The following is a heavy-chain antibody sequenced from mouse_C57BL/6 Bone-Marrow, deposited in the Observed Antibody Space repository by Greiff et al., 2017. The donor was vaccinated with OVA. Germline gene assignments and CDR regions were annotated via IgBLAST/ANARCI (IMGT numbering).Heavy chain of an antibody. CDR1: GYSFTGYY. Sequence: VQLKQSGPELVKPGASVKISCKASGYSFTGYYMNWVKQSPEKSLEWIGEINPSTGGTTYNQKFKAKATLTVDKSSSTAYMQLKSLTSEDSAVYYCARRAQAGAMDYWGQGTSVTVSS. V-gene: IGHV1-42*01. D-gene: IGHD3-2*02. CDR3: ARRAQAGAMDY. J-gene: IGHJ4*01. CDR2: INPSTGGT.